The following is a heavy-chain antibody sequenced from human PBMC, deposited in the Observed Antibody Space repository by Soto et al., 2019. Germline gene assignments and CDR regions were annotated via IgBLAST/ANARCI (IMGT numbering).Heavy chain of an antibody. D-gene: IGHD3-22*01. Sequence: EVHLLESGGGLVQPGGSLSLSCAASRFTFSSFAMSWVRQAPGKGLEWVSNINSDGDQTNYADSVKGRLTISRDNSENTVYLRMSRLIADETAVYYCAKAAIGDSISYGMDVWGQGTTVIVSS. CDR3: AKAAIGDSISYGMDV. CDR2: INSDGDQT. CDR1: RFTFSSFA. V-gene: IGHV3-23*01. J-gene: IGHJ6*01.